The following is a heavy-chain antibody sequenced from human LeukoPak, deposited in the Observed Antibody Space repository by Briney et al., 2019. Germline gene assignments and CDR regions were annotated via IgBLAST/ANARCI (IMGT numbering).Heavy chain of an antibody. CDR3: ATYTQYFGAPGTDY. V-gene: IGHV3-7*01. D-gene: IGHD3-10*01. J-gene: IGHJ4*02. CDR1: GFTFSKYW. Sequence: GGSLRLSCAVSGFTFSKYWMRGLGQAPARGREGVASIDKDGSEKRYVDPVRGRFTITRDNAKNSVYLQMTSLGADDTALYYCATYTQYFGAPGTDYWGQGTLVTVSS. CDR2: IDKDGSEK.